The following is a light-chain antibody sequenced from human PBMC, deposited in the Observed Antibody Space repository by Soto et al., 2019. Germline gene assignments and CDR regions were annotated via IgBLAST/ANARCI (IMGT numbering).Light chain of an antibody. CDR1: SSDVGSYKL. J-gene: IGLJ1*01. CDR2: EGN. CDR3: CSYAGSSTYV. Sequence: QSALTQPASVSGSPGQSITISCTGTSSDVGSYKLVSWYQQHPGKVPKLMIYEGNKRPSGVSNRFSGSKSGNTASLTISGLQAEDEADYYCCSYAGSSTYVFGTGTKVTVL. V-gene: IGLV2-23*01.